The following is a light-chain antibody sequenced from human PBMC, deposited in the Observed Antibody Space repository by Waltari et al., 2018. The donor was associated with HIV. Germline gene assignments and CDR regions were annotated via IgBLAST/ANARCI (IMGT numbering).Light chain of an antibody. Sequence: QSVLTQPPSASGTPGQRVPISCSGSSSNIGRNYVSWYQQLPGTAPKLLIYRNNQRPSGVPDRLSGSKSGTSASLAISGLRSEDEADYYCAAWDDSLSGLVFGGGTKLTVL. CDR2: RNN. CDR1: SSNIGRNY. V-gene: IGLV1-47*01. CDR3: AAWDDSLSGLV. J-gene: IGLJ3*02.